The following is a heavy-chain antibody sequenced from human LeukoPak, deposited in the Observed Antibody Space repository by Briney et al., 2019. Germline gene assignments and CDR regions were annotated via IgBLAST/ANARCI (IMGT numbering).Heavy chain of an antibody. CDR3: ARELLSYYYYGMDV. CDR2: ISYDGSNK. CDR1: GFTFSSYA. Sequence: GGSLRLSCAASGFTFSSYAMHWVRQAPGKGLEWVAVISYDGSNKYYADSVKGRFTISRDNSKNTLYLQMNSLRAEDTAVYYCARELLSYYYYGMDVWGQGTTVTVSS. J-gene: IGHJ6*02. D-gene: IGHD3-10*01. V-gene: IGHV3-30-3*01.